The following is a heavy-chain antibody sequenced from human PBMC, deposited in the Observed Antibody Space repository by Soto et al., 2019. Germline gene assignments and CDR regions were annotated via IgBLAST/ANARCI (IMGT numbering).Heavy chain of an antibody. Sequence: SETLSLTCTVSGGSISSSSYYWGWIRQPPGKGLEWIGSIYYSGSTYYNPSLKSRVTISVDTSKNQFSLKLSSVTAADTAVYYCARSRTGDLDDSGQGTLVTVSS. D-gene: IGHD7-27*01. CDR1: GGSISSSSYY. J-gene: IGHJ4*02. CDR2: IYYSGST. CDR3: ARSRTGDLDD. V-gene: IGHV4-39*01.